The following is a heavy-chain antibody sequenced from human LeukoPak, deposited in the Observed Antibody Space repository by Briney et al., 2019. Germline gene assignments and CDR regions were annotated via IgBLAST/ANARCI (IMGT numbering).Heavy chain of an antibody. CDR2: IYYSGST. CDR1: GGSISSGTYF. CDR3: ARRYGRFGVVYFDY. J-gene: IGHJ4*02. Sequence: SETLSLTCTVSGGSISSGTYFWDWIRQPPGKGLEWIGTIYYSGSTYYNPSLKSRVTISVDTFKNQFSLKLNSMTAADTAVYYCARRYGRFGVVYFDYWGQGTLVTVSS. D-gene: IGHD3-3*01. V-gene: IGHV4-39*01.